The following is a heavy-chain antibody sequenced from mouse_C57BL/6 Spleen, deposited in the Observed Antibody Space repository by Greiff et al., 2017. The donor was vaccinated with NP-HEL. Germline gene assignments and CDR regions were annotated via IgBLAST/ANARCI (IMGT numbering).Heavy chain of an antibody. D-gene: IGHD2-4*01. CDR2: IYPRSGNT. CDR3: ARWGDDDYDGFAY. Sequence: VQLQQSGAELARPGASVKLSCKASGYTFTSYGISWVKQRTGQGLEWIGEIYPRSGNTYYNEKFKGKATLTADKSSSTAYMELRSLTSEDSAVYFCARWGDDDYDGFAYWGQGTLVTVSA. J-gene: IGHJ3*01. CDR1: GYTFTSYG. V-gene: IGHV1-81*01.